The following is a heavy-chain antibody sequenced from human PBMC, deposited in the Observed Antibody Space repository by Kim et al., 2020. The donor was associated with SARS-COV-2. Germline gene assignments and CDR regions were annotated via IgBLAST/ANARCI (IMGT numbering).Heavy chain of an antibody. D-gene: IGHD3-16*01. Sequence: GGSLRLSCATSGFTFNDYDMNWVRQPPGKGLEWLSFITKNSASIYYADSVKGRFTISRDNSKNTLYLQMNSLRDEDTGVYYCVRDGWGGAFDTWGQGTMGTVSS. CDR3: VRDGWGGAFDT. CDR1: GFTFNDYD. CDR2: ITKNSASI. J-gene: IGHJ3*02. V-gene: IGHV3-48*02.